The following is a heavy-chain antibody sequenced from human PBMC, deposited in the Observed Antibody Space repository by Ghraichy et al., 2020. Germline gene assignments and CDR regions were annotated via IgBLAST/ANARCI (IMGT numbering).Heavy chain of an antibody. J-gene: IGHJ5*02. Sequence: SENLSLTCTVSGSSISSSSYYWGWIRQPPGEGLECIGSIYYSGGSTYYNPSLKSLVTISVDTSNNQFSLKLRSVTAADTAVYYCPRLGVVYYGTMFDPWGQGTLVTVSS. CDR1: GSSISSSSYY. D-gene: IGHD1-1*01. CDR2: IYYSGGST. V-gene: IGHV4-39*01. CDR3: PRLGVVYYGTMFDP.